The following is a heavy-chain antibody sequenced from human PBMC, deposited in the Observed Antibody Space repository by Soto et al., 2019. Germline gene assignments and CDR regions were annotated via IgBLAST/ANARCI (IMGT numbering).Heavy chain of an antibody. V-gene: IGHV3-11*01. CDR2: ISSSGSTI. D-gene: IGHD3-3*01. CDR3: ARDRDDFYWFDP. Sequence: GGSLRLSCASSGFTFSDYYVSWIRQAPGKGLEWVSYISSSGSTIYYADSVKGRFTISRDNAKNSLYLQMNSLRAEDTAVYYCARDRDDFYWFDPWVQGTLVTVS. J-gene: IGHJ5*02. CDR1: GFTFSDYY.